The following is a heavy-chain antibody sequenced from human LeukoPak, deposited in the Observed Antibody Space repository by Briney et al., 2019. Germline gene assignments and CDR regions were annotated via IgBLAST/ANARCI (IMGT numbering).Heavy chain of an antibody. Sequence: ASVKVSCKASGYTFTSYGISWVRQAPGQGLEWMGWISAYNGNTNYAQKLQGRVTITADESTSTAYMELSSLRSEDTAVYYCASRNYYGSGRTYYYYMDVWGKGTTVTISS. CDR2: ISAYNGNT. CDR3: ASRNYYGSGRTYYYYMDV. D-gene: IGHD3-10*01. CDR1: GYTFTSYG. J-gene: IGHJ6*03. V-gene: IGHV1-18*01.